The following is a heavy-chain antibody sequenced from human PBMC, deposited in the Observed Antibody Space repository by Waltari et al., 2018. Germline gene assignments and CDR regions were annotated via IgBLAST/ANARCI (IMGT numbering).Heavy chain of an antibody. D-gene: IGHD6-13*01. V-gene: IGHV1-18*01. CDR2: ISAYNGNT. Sequence: QVQLVQSGAEVKKPGASVKVSCKASGYTFTSYGISWVRQAPGQGLEWMGWISAYNGNTNYAQKLQGRCTMTTDTSTSTAYMELSSLRSDDTAVYYCAGDGYSSSWSAGLSDYWGQGTLVTVSS. J-gene: IGHJ4*02. CDR1: GYTFTSYG. CDR3: AGDGYSSSWSAGLSDY.